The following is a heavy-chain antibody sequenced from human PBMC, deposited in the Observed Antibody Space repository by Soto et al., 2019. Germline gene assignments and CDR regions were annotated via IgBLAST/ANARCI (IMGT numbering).Heavy chain of an antibody. V-gene: IGHV4-30-4*01. Sequence: PSETLSLTCTVSGGSISSGDYYWSWLRQPPGKGLEWIGYIYYSGSTYYNPSLKSRVTISVDTSKNQFSLKLSSVTAADTAVYYCARIVDTAAFFDYWGQGTLVTVSS. CDR2: IYYSGST. J-gene: IGHJ4*02. D-gene: IGHD5-18*01. CDR3: ARIVDTAAFFDY. CDR1: GGSISSGDYY.